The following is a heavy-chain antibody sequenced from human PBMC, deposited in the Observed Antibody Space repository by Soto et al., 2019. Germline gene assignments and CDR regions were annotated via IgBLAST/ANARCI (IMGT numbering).Heavy chain of an antibody. CDR3: ARAMGVDFDY. D-gene: IGHD3-16*01. V-gene: IGHV1-2*02. Sequence: ASVKVSCKASGYTFTGYYMHWVRQAPGRGLEWMGWIDPNSGGTNYAQKFQGRVTMTRDTSISTAYMELSRLRSDDTAVYYCARAMGVDFDYWGQGTLVTVSS. CDR1: GYTFTGYY. CDR2: IDPNSGGT. J-gene: IGHJ4*02.